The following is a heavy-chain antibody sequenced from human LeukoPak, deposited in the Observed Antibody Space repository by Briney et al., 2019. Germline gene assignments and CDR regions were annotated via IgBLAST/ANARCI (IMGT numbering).Heavy chain of an antibody. CDR2: IYYSGST. J-gene: IGHJ4*02. D-gene: IGHD6-6*01. CDR1: GGSISSYY. V-gene: IGHV4-59*08. CDR3: ARQSSGGPYSSSSYFDY. Sequence: SETLSLTCTASGGSISSYYWSWIRQPPGKGLEWIGYIYYSGSTNYNPSLKSRVTISVDTSKNQFSLKLSSVTAADTAVYYCARQSSGGPYSSSSYFDYWGQGTLVTVSS.